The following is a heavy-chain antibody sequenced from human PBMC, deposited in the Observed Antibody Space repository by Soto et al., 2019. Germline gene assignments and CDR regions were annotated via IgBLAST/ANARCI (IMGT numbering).Heavy chain of an antibody. CDR3: ARASLGDCSSTSCRSNWFDP. J-gene: IGHJ5*02. V-gene: IGHV4-31*03. D-gene: IGHD2-2*01. CDR1: GGSIRSGGYY. Sequence: PSETLSLTCTVSGGSIRSGGYYWTWIRQHPGKGLEWIGYIYYTGSTYYNPSLKSRVTISVDTSKNQFSLKLSSVTAADTAVYYCARASLGDCSSTSCRSNWFDPWGQGTLVTVSS. CDR2: IYYTGST.